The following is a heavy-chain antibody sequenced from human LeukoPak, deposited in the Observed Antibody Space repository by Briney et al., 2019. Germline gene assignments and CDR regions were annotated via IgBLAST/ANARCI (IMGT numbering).Heavy chain of an antibody. V-gene: IGHV3-30*18. CDR1: GFTFSSYG. D-gene: IGHD6-13*01. CDR2: ISYDGSNK. J-gene: IGHJ4*02. CDR3: AKSFPAAGTFGDY. Sequence: GGSLRLSCAASGFTFSSYGMHWVRQAPGKGLGWVAVISYDGSNKYYADSVKGRFTISRDNSKNTLYLQMNSLRAEDTAVYYCAKSFPAAGTFGDYWGQGTLVTVSS.